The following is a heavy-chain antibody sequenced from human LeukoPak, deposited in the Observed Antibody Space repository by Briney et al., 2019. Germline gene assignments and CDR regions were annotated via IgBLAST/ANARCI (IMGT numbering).Heavy chain of an antibody. V-gene: IGHV1-46*01. CDR1: GYTFTSNY. Sequence: ASVKVSCKASGYTFTSNYIHWVRQAPGQGLEWMGMIYPRDGSTSYAQKFQGRVTVTRDTSTSTVHMELSGLRSEDTAVYYCARIQIAARPGYYYYGMDVWGQGTTVTVSS. CDR3: ARIQIAARPGYYYYGMDV. J-gene: IGHJ6*02. D-gene: IGHD6-6*01. CDR2: IYPRDGST.